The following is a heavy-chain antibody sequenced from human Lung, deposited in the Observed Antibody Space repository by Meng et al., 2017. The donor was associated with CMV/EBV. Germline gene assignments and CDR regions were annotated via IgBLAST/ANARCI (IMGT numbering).Heavy chain of an antibody. J-gene: IGHJ6*02. CDR1: GGTSSSYV. D-gene: IGHD2-2*01. Sequence: SVKVSXKASGGTSSSYVISWVRQAPGQGLEWMGGIIPILGRANYGQKFQARVTITADKSTSTAHMELSSLRSEDTAVYYCARSRVLSSSPSRPPTYGMDVWGQGTTVTSP. V-gene: IGHV1-69*10. CDR3: ARSRVLSSSPSRPPTYGMDV. CDR2: IIPILGRA.